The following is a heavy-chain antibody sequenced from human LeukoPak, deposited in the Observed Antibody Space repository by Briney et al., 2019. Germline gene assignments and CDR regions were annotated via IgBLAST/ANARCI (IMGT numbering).Heavy chain of an antibody. CDR2: INPKRGGT. CDR3: ALLWFGELWTKDY. Sequence: ASVKVSCKASGYSFTDYYMHWVRQAPGQGLEWMGRINPKRGGTNYAQKFQGRVTLTRDTSISTAHMELSRLTSDDTAVYYCALLWFGELWTKDYWGQGTPVTVSS. V-gene: IGHV1-2*06. D-gene: IGHD3-10*01. J-gene: IGHJ4*02. CDR1: GYSFTDYY.